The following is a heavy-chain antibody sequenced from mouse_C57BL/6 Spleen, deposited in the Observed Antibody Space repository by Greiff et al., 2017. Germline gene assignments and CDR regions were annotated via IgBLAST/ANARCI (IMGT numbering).Heavy chain of an antibody. CDR2: INPYNGGT. V-gene: IGHV1-19*01. J-gene: IGHJ2*01. D-gene: IGHD3-3*01. Sequence: VQLKQSGPVLVKPGASVKMSCKASGYTFTDYYMNWVKQSHGKSLEWIGVINPYNGGTSYNQKFKGKATLTVDKSSSTAYMELRSLTSEDSAVYYCARKEGPKVFDYWGQGTTLTVAS. CDR1: GYTFTDYY. CDR3: ARKEGPKVFDY.